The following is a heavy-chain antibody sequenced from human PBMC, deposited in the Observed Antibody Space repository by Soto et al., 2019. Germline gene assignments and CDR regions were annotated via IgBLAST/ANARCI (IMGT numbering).Heavy chain of an antibody. CDR2: NIPIFSTE. D-gene: IGHD3-22*01. Sequence: SVKVSCKASGGTYSSYVIRWVLTAPGQGHEWMVGNIPIFSTENYAQKFQGRVTITADESTSKAYMELSSLRLEGTAVYYCASGPDSSGYTGALFDIWG. CDR1: GGTYSSYV. V-gene: IGHV1-69*13. J-gene: IGHJ3*02. CDR3: ASGPDSSGYTGALFDI.